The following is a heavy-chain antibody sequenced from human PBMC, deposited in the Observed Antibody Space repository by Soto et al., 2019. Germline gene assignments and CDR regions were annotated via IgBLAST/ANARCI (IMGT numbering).Heavy chain of an antibody. CDR2: INVGNGDT. J-gene: IGHJ4*02. CDR3: VRVGGSGWTLDF. V-gene: IGHV1-3*01. D-gene: IGHD6-25*01. CDR1: GYTFTAFA. Sequence: QVHLVQSGAEVKKPGASVKVSCKTSGYTFTAFAVHWVRQASGQRLEWMGWINVGNGDTKSSQNLQGRVTXXRXXSASTVYMELSSLRSEDTAVYYCVRVGGSGWTLDFWGQGTLVTVSS.